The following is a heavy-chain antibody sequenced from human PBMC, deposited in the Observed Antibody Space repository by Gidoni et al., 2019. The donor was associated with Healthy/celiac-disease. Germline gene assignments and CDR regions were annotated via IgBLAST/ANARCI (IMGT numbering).Heavy chain of an antibody. V-gene: IGHV4-61*02. CDR1: GGSISSGSYY. CDR3: ARVPVDI. CDR2: IYTSGST. J-gene: IGHJ3*02. Sequence: QVQLQESGPGLVKPSQTLSLTCTVSGGSISSGSYYWSWIRQPAGKGLEWIGRIYTSGSTNYNPSLKSRVTISVDTSKNQFSLKLSSVTAADTAVYYCARVPVDIWGQGTMVTVSS.